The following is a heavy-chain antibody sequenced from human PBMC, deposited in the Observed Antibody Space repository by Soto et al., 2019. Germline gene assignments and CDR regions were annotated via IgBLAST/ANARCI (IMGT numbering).Heavy chain of an antibody. CDR1: GFTFTTHP. CDR3: ASRPGLDTGPFDY. D-gene: IGHD1-1*01. V-gene: IGHV1-3*01. Sequence: QVHLVQSRAEVREPGASVKISCKASGFTFTTHPIHWVRQAPDQRLAWLGWINPGNGYADYSQKFPGRVTFTRDTSANTAYMELNGLRAEDTSLYCCASRPGLDTGPFDYWGQGTLVTVSS. J-gene: IGHJ4*02. CDR2: INPGNGYA.